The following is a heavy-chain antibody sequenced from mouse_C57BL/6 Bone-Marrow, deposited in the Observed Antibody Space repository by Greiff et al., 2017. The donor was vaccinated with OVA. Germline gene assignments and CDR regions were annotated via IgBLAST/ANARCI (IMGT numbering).Heavy chain of an antibody. Sequence: VQLQQSGAELVRPGASVKLSCTASGFNIKDYYMHWVKQRPEQGLEWIGRIDPEDGDTEYAPKFPGKATMTADTSSNTAYLQLSSLTSEDTAVYYCTLITTVVATPYWYFDVWGTGTTVTVSS. J-gene: IGHJ1*03. CDR2: IDPEDGDT. V-gene: IGHV14-1*01. D-gene: IGHD1-1*01. CDR1: GFNIKDYY. CDR3: TLITTVVATPYWYFDV.